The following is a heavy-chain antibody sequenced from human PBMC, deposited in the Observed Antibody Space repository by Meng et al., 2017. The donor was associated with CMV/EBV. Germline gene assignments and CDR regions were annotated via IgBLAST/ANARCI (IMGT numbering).Heavy chain of an antibody. D-gene: IGHD6-13*01. J-gene: IGHJ5*02. CDR3: AKGIAAAVPNWFDP. Sequence: GGSLRLSCAASGFTFSSYEMNWVRQAPGKGLEWVSYISSSGSTIYYADSVKGRFTISRDNAKNSLYLKMNSLRAEDTALYYCAKGIAAAVPNWFDPWGQGTLVTVSS. CDR1: GFTFSSYE. V-gene: IGHV3-48*03. CDR2: ISSSGSTI.